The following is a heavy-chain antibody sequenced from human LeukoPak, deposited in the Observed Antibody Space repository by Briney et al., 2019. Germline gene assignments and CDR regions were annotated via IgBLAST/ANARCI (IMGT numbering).Heavy chain of an antibody. D-gene: IGHD6-13*01. J-gene: IGHJ4*02. Sequence: PGGSLRLSCAASGFTFSTYAMHWVRQAPGKGLEYVSAISSNGGSTYYANSVKGRFTISRDNPKNTLCLQMGSLRTEDMAVYYCAGAGYSSSWYAAYFDYWGQGTLVTVSS. CDR3: AGAGYSSSWYAAYFDY. V-gene: IGHV3-64*01. CDR2: ISSNGGST. CDR1: GFTFSTYA.